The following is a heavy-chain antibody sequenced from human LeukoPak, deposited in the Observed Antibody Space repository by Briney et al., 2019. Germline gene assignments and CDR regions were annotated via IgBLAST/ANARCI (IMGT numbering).Heavy chain of an antibody. CDR3: ARDSRYQLLYGMDV. CDR1: GGSISSSNW. CDR2: IYHSGST. Sequence: SETLSLTCAVSGGSISSSNWWSWVRQPPGKGLEWIGEIYHSGSTNYNPSLKSRVTISVDKSKNQFSLRLSSVTAADTAVYYCARDSRYQLLYGMDVWGKGTTVTVSS. J-gene: IGHJ6*04. D-gene: IGHD2-2*01. V-gene: IGHV4-4*02.